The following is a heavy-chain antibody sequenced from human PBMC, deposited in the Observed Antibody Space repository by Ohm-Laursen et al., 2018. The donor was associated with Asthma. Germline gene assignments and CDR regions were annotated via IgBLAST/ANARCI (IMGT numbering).Heavy chain of an antibody. CDR3: TRDAMPGSGANWARNLFDP. V-gene: IGHV3-30*04. J-gene: IGHJ5*02. Sequence: RSLRLSCSASGFTFSSFAIHWVRQPPGKGLEWVAVISYDERSAFYSDSVKGRFTLSRDNSKNMLYLQMNNLQAEDTAVYYCTRDAMPGSGANWARNLFDPWGQGTLVTVST. CDR1: GFTFSSFA. D-gene: IGHD3-10*01. CDR2: ISYDERSA.